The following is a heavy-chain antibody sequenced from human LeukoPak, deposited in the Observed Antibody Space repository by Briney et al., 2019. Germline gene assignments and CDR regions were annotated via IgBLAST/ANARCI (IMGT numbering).Heavy chain of an antibody. CDR1: GYTFSNYG. Sequence: ASVKVSCKASGYTFSNYGISWVRQAPGQGLEWMGWISGYNANTKYAQKFQARVTMTTDTSTSIAYMELRSLRSDDTAMYYCARDHVGSPPNWFDPWGQGTLIPVSS. J-gene: IGHJ5*02. D-gene: IGHD2-15*01. CDR2: ISGYNANT. V-gene: IGHV1-18*01. CDR3: ARDHVGSPPNWFDP.